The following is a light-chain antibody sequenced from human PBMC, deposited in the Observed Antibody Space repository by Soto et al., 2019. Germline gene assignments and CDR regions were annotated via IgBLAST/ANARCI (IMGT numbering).Light chain of an antibody. CDR1: QSISSW. J-gene: IGKJ1*01. V-gene: IGKV1-5*01. CDR2: DAS. Sequence: DIPMTQSPSTLSASVGDRVTITCRASQSISSWLAWYQQKPGKAPKLLIYDASSLESGVPSRFSGSGSGTELTLTTGSLQPDDFATYFCQQYNSYAWTFGQGTKVEIK. CDR3: QQYNSYAWT.